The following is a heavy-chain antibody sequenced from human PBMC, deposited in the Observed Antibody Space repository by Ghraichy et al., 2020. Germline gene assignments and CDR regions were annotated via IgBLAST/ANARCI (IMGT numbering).Heavy chain of an antibody. D-gene: IGHD1-26*01. CDR2: IHYSGST. CDR3: ARRFSGSSEIDY. V-gene: IGHV4-39*01. Sequence: SQTLSLTCTVSGGSISSSTYYWVWIRQPPGKGLEWIWAIHYSGSTYYNPSLTSPVTISLDTSKNQFSLKLSSVTAADTAVYYCARRFSGSSEIDYWGQGTLVTVSS. J-gene: IGHJ4*02. CDR1: GGSISSSTYY.